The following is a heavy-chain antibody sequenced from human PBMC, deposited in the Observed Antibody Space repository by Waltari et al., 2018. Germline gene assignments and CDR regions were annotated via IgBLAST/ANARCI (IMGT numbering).Heavy chain of an antibody. CDR2: IKQDGSEK. V-gene: IGHV3-7*01. Sequence: EVQLVESGGGLVQPGGSLRLSCAASGFTFSSYWMSWVRQAPGKGLEWVANIKQDGSEKYYVDSVKGRFTISRDNAKNSLYLQMNSLRAEDTAVYYCARDLTWIQLWGPKRGNNWFDPWGQGTLVTVSS. CDR1: GFTFSSYW. J-gene: IGHJ5*02. CDR3: ARDLTWIQLWGPKRGNNWFDP. D-gene: IGHD5-18*01.